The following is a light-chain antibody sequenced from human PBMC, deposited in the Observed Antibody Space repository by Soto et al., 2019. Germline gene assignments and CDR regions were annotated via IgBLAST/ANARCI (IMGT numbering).Light chain of an antibody. CDR1: QSFNDW. Sequence: DIQLTQSPSTLSAAVGDRVPITCRASQSFNDWLAWYQQTAGKAPKLLISKASTLQSGVPSRFSGSGSGTEFTLLCDSLQPDDFATSYCQQYNNYPYTFGQGTKLEI. CDR2: KAS. J-gene: IGKJ2*01. V-gene: IGKV1-5*03. CDR3: QQYNNYPYT.